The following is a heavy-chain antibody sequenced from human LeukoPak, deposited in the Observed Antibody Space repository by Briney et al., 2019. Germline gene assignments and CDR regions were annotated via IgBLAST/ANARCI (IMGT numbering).Heavy chain of an antibody. J-gene: IGHJ4*02. CDR3: AKVPSGWGGDY. CDR1: GFTFSSYG. V-gene: IGHV3-33*06. D-gene: IGHD6-19*01. Sequence: GRSLRLSCAASGFTFSSYGMHWVRQAPGKGLEWVAVIWYDGSNKYYADSVKGRFTISRDNSKNTLYLQMNSLRAEDTAVYYCAKVPSGWGGDYWGQGTLVTVSS. CDR2: IWYDGSNK.